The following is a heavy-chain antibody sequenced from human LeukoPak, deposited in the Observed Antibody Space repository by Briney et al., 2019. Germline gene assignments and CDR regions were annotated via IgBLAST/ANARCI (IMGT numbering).Heavy chain of an antibody. V-gene: IGHV3-21*01. CDR1: GFTFCSYS. D-gene: IGHD6-19*01. CDR2: ISSSSYI. Sequence: GGSLRLSCAASGFTFCSYSMNWVRQAPGKGLEWVSSISSSSYIYHADSVKGRFTISRDNAKNSLYLQMNSLRAEDTAVYYCDRGEGPRTPIAVAAGWGQGTLVTVSS. CDR3: DRGEGPRTPIAVAAG. J-gene: IGHJ4*02.